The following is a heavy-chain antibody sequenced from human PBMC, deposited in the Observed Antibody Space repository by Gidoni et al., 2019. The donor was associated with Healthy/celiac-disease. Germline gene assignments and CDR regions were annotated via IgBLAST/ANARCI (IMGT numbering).Heavy chain of an antibody. D-gene: IGHD3-10*01. J-gene: IGHJ6*02. CDR1: GFTFRSYS. CDR2: ISSSSSYI. CDR3: ARDRLLLWFGELSRYYYGMDV. Sequence: EVQLLESGGGLVTPGGSLRLSCAASGFTFRSYSMTWVRQAPGKGLEWVSSISSSSSYIYYADSVKGRFTISRDNAKNSLYLQMNSLRAEDTAVYYCARDRLLLWFGELSRYYYGMDVWGQGTTVTVSS. V-gene: IGHV3-21*01.